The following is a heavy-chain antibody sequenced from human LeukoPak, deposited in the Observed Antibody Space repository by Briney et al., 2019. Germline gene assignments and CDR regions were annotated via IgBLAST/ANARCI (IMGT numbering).Heavy chain of an antibody. CDR3: ARDRGIAVAGTGVFDY. D-gene: IGHD6-19*01. CDR2: ISYDGSNK. V-gene: IGHV3-30*03. Sequence: GGSLRLSCAASGFTFSRYGIHWVRQAPGKGLEWVAVISYDGSNKYYADSVKGRFTISRDNSKNTLYLQMNSLRAGDTAVYYCARDRGIAVAGTGVFDYWGQGTLVTVSS. CDR1: GFTFSRYG. J-gene: IGHJ4*02.